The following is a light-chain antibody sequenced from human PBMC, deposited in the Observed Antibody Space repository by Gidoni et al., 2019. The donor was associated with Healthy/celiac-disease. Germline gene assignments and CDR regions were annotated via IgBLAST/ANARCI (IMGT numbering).Light chain of an antibody. J-gene: IGKJ1*01. V-gene: IGKV3-20*01. CDR1: QSVSSSY. CDR3: QQYGSSPPWT. Sequence: IVLTQSPGILSLSPGERATLSCRASQSVSSSYLAWYQQKPGQAPRLLIYGASSRATGIPDRFSGSGSGTDFTLTISRLEPEDFAVYYCQQYGSSPPWTFGQGTKVEIK. CDR2: GAS.